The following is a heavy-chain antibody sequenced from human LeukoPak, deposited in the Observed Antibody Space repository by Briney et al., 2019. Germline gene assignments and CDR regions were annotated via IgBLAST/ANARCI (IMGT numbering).Heavy chain of an antibody. V-gene: IGHV1-69*04. D-gene: IGHD6-19*01. Sequence: GASVKVSCKASGGTFSSYAISRVRQAPGQGLEWVGRIIPILGIANYAQKFQGRVAITADESTSTAYMELSSLRSEDTAVYYCARVPVIAVAINWFDPWGQGTLVIVSS. J-gene: IGHJ5*02. CDR2: IIPILGIA. CDR1: GGTFSSYA. CDR3: ARVPVIAVAINWFDP.